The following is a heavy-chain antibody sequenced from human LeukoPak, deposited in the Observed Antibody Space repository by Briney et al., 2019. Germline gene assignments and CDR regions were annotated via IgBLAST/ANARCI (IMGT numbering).Heavy chain of an antibody. CDR1: GFSFTNAW. CDR3: TTASIAVAGLFDY. Sequence: GGSLRLSCAASGFSFTNAWMSWVRQAPGKGLEWVGRIKSKTDGGTTDYAAPVKGRFTISRDDSKNTLYLQMNSLKTEDTAVYYCTTASIAVAGLFDYWGQGTLVTVSS. V-gene: IGHV3-15*01. D-gene: IGHD6-19*01. J-gene: IGHJ4*02. CDR2: IKSKTDGGTT.